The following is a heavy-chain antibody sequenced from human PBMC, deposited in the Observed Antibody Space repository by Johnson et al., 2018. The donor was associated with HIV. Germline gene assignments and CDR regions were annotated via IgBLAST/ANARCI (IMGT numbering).Heavy chain of an antibody. CDR2: INWNGGST. D-gene: IGHD5-18*01. J-gene: IGHJ3*02. V-gene: IGHV3-20*01. CDR1: GFTFDDYG. CDR3: ARDKEKEEYSYGLAFDAFDI. Sequence: VQLVESGGGVVRPGGSLRLSCAASGFTFDDYGMSWVRQAPGKGLEWVSGINWNGGSTGYADSVKGRFTISRDNSKNTLYLQIGSLRAEDMAVYHCARDKEKEEYSYGLAFDAFDIWGQGTMVTVSS.